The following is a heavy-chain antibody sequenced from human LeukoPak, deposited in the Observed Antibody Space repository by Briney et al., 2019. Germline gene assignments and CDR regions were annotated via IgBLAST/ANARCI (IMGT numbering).Heavy chain of an antibody. J-gene: IGHJ4*02. CDR1: GFTFSSYG. D-gene: IGHD4-17*01. CDR2: IWYDGSNK. CDR3: ARGRSGDYGFDY. Sequence: GMPLRLSCTASGFTFSSYGKLWVRQATGKGLEWVAVIWYDGSNKYYADSVKGRFTISRDNSKNTLYLQMNSLRAEDTAVYYCARGRSGDYGFDYWGQGTLVTVSS. V-gene: IGHV3-33*01.